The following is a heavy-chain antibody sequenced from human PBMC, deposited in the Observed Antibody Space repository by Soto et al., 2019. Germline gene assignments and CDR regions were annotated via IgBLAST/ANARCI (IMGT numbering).Heavy chain of an antibody. CDR3: ARLYTGYEAFDY. J-gene: IGHJ4*02. CDR1: GGSINSGDYY. V-gene: IGHV4-30-4*01. D-gene: IGHD5-12*01. CDR2: IYYSGST. Sequence: SETLSLTCTVSGGSINSGDYYWSWIRQSPGKGLEWIGYIYYSGSTYYNPSLKSRSTISIDTSKNQFFLDVDSVTAADTAVYYCARLYTGYEAFDYWGQGTLVTVSS.